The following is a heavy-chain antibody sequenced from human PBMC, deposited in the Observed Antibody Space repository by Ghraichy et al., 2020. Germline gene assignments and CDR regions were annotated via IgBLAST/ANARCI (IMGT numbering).Heavy chain of an antibody. CDR3: ARAVTLLEWLPPSGDV. CDR2: ISSSSSTI. Sequence: GESLNISCAASGFTFSSYSMNWVRQAPGKGLEWVSYISSSSSTIYYADSVKGRFTISRDNAKNSLYLQMNSLRDEDTAVYYCARAVTLLEWLPPSGDVWGQGTTVTVSS. V-gene: IGHV3-48*02. D-gene: IGHD3-3*01. CDR1: GFTFSSYS. J-gene: IGHJ6*02.